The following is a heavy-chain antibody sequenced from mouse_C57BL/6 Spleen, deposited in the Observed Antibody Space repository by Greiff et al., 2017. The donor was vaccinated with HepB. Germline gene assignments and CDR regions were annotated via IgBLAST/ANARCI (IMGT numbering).Heavy chain of an antibody. CDR1: GYTFTNYW. CDR3: ARRGPMTDYFDY. Sequence: QVQLQQSGAELVRPGTSVKMSCKASGYTFTNYWIGWAKQRPGHGLEWIGDMYPGGGYTNYNEKFKGKATLTADKSSSTAYMQFSSLTSEDSAIYYCARRGPMTDYFDYWGQGTTLTVSS. CDR2: MYPGGGYT. J-gene: IGHJ2*01. V-gene: IGHV1-63*01.